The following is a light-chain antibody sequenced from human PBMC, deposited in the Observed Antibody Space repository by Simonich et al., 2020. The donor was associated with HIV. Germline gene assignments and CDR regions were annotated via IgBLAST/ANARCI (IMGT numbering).Light chain of an antibody. CDR1: QSVLNSSNNKNY. Sequence: DIVMTQSPDSLTVSLGERATINCKSSQSVLNSSNNKNYLAWYQQKPGQPPKLLIYWAATRESGVPDRFSGSGSGTDFTLTISSLQAEDVAVYYCHQYSSTPQTFGQGTKVEIK. CDR2: WAA. J-gene: IGKJ1*01. CDR3: HQYSSTPQT. V-gene: IGKV4-1*01.